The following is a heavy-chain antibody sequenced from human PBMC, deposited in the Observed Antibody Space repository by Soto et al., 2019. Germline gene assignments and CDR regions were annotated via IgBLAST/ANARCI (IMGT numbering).Heavy chain of an antibody. J-gene: IGHJ4*02. CDR1: GGSIRSSNYY. Sequence: PSETLSLTCTVSGGSIRSSNYYWAWVRQPPGKGLEWIANVYYSGDTYVHPSFRNRLTVSVDTSKNQFSLRLSSLSAADTAMYYCARLQVPGNFDYWGQGSLVTVSS. CDR2: VYYSGDT. V-gene: IGHV4-39*01. D-gene: IGHD6-13*01. CDR3: ARLQVPGNFDY.